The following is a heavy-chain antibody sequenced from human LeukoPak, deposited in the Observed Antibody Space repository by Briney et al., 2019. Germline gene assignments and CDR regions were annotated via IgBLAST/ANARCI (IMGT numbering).Heavy chain of an antibody. V-gene: IGHV3-23*01. CDR2: ISPIGSRT. CDR3: AKASTVLKPIDS. J-gene: IGHJ4*02. D-gene: IGHD1-14*01. CDR1: GFTFSTYA. Sequence: PGGSLRLSCAASGFTFSTYAMNWVRQAPGKGLEWVSAISPIGSRTYYADSVKGRSTISRDNSKNTLYLQMNSLRAGDTAIYYCAKASTVLKPIDSWGQGTLVTVFS.